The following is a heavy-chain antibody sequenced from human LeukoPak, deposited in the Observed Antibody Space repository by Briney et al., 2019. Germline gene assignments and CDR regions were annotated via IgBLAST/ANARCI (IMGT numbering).Heavy chain of an antibody. Sequence: GGSLRLSCAASGFTFDDYAMHWVRQAPGKGLEWVSLISGDGGSTYYADSVRGRFTISRDNSKNSLYLQMNSLRTEDTALYYCAKDRSSGYPEGVDGMDVWGQGTTVTVSS. CDR2: ISGDGGST. CDR3: AKDRSSGYPEGVDGMDV. CDR1: GFTFDDYA. D-gene: IGHD3-22*01. J-gene: IGHJ6*02. V-gene: IGHV3-43*02.